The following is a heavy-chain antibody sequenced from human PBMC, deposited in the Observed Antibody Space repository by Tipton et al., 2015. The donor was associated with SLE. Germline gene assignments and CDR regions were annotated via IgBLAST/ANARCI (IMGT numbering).Heavy chain of an antibody. J-gene: IGHJ3*02. CDR3: ARDPKKNAFDI. CDR2: INHSGST. CDR1: GGSISSSSYY. Sequence: TLSLTCTVSGGSISSSSYYWSWIRQPAGKGLEWIGEINHSGSTNYNPSLKSRVTISLDTSKNQFSLKLSSVTAADTAEYYCARDPKKNAFDIWGQGTMVTVSS. V-gene: IGHV4-61*09.